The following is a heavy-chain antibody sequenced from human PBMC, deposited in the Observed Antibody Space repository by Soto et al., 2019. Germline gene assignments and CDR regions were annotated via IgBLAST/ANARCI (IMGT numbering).Heavy chain of an antibody. D-gene: IGHD2-15*01. CDR3: ARYCSGGSCYPYYFDY. CDR2: ISSSSSYI. CDR1: GFTFSSYS. V-gene: IGHV3-21*01. J-gene: IGHJ4*02. Sequence: PGGSLRLSCAASGFTFSSYSMNWVRQAPGKGLEWVSSISSSSSYIYYADSVKGRFTISRDNAKNSLYLQMNSLRAEDTAVYYCARYCSGGSCYPYYFDYWGQGTLVTAPQ.